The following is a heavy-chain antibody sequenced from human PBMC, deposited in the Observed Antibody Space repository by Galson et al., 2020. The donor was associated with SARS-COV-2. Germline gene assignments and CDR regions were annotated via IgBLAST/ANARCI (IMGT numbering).Heavy chain of an antibody. V-gene: IGHV3-33*01. CDR1: GITISSYS. CDR2: IWYDGSNT. J-gene: IGHJ4*02. Sequence: CCASSGITISSYSMHGVRQAPGKGLGWVVVIWYDGSNTYDEDSVKGRFTICRDNSKNAHNLQMNSLRAEDTAVYYWAGDLLAAAGELDYWGQGTLVTVSS. D-gene: IGHD6-13*01. CDR3: AGDLLAAAGELDY.